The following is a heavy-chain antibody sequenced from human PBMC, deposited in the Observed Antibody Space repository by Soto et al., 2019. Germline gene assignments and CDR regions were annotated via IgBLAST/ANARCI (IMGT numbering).Heavy chain of an antibody. J-gene: IGHJ4*02. CDR3: ARGAVGVTNGYYFDY. CDR1: GGSISSGGYY. Sequence: QVQLQESGPGLVKPSQTLSLTCTVSGGSISSGGYYWSWIRQHPGKGLEWIGYIYYSGSTYYNPSLKSRVTISVDTSKNQFSMKLSSVTAADTAVYYCARGAVGVTNGYYFDYWGQGTLVTVSS. D-gene: IGHD1-26*01. V-gene: IGHV4-31*03. CDR2: IYYSGST.